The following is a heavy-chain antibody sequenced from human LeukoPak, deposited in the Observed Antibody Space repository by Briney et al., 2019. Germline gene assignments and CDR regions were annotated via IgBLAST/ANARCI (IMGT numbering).Heavy chain of an antibody. D-gene: IGHD3-22*01. Sequence: GGSLRLSCAASGFTFSSYAMHWVRQAPGKGLEWVAVISYDGSNKYYADSVKGRFTISRDNSKNTLYLQMNSLRAEDTAVYYCAIYDSSGYYNYWGQGTLVTVSS. CDR3: AIYDSSGYYNY. J-gene: IGHJ4*02. CDR2: ISYDGSNK. V-gene: IGHV3-30*14. CDR1: GFTFSSYA.